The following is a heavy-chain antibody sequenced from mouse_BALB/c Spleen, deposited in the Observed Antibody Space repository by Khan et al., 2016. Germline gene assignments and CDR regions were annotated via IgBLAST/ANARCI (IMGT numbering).Heavy chain of an antibody. CDR2: ISDGGSYT. J-gene: IGHJ4*01. CDR3: ARDKEVRRRTEPYAMDY. CDR1: GCTFSDYY. D-gene: IGHD2-14*01. Sequence: EVELVESGGGLVKPGGSLKLSCAASGCTFSDYYMYWVRQTPEKRLEWVATISDGGSYTYYPDSVKGRFTISRDNAKNNLYLQMSSLKSEDTAMYYCARDKEVRRRTEPYAMDYWGQGTSVTVSS. V-gene: IGHV5-4*02.